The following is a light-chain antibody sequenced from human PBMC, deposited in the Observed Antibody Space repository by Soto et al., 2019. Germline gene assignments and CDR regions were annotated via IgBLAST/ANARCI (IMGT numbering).Light chain of an antibody. CDR2: GAF. V-gene: IGKV3-15*01. J-gene: IGKJ4*01. CDR3: QQYKNWPPLT. CDR1: QSVSYN. Sequence: EIVMTQSPATLSVSPGETATLSCRASQSVSYNLAWYQQKPGQGPRLVIYGAFTRATGIPARFSGSGSGTEFTLTISSLQSEDFALYYCQQYKNWPPLTFGGGTKVEIK.